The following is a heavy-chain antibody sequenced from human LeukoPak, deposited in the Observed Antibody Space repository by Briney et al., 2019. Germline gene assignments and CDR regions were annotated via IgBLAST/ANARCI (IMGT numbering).Heavy chain of an antibody. CDR3: ARASGSYGGAPGY. D-gene: IGHD1-26*01. CDR1: GFTFSSYS. V-gene: IGHV3-21*01. J-gene: IGHJ4*02. Sequence: PGGSLRLSCAASGFTFSSYSMSWVRQAPGKGLEWVSSISSSSSYIYYADSVKGRFTISRDNAKNSLYLQMNSLRAEDTAVYYCARASGSYGGAPGYWGQGTLVTVSS. CDR2: ISSSSSYI.